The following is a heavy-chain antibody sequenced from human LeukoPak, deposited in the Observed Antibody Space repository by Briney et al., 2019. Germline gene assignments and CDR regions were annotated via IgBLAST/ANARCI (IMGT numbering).Heavy chain of an antibody. J-gene: IGHJ4*02. V-gene: IGHV4-61*08. D-gene: IGHD5-18*01. CDR1: GGSISSGGYY. CDR3: ATLTAMVSQPFGY. CDR2: IYHSGST. Sequence: SETLSLTCTVSGGSISSGGYYWSWIRQPPGKGLEWIGEIYHSGSTSYNPSLESRVTISIDTSKNQFSLTLASVTAADTAVYYCATLTAMVSQPFGYWGQGTLVTVSS.